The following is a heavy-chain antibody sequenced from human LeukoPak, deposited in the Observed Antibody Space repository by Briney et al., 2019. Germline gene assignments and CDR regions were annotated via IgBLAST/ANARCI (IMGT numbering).Heavy chain of an antibody. CDR3: AKDVEDCTNGVCYSDLDY. CDR2: ISGSGGST. J-gene: IGHJ4*02. CDR1: GFTFSSYA. D-gene: IGHD2-8*01. Sequence: GSLRLSCAASGFTFSSYAMSWVRQAPGKGLEWVSAISGSGGSTYYADSVKGRFTISRDNSKNTLYLQMNSLRAEDTAVYYCAKDVEDCTNGVCYSDLDYWGQGTLVTVSS. V-gene: IGHV3-23*01.